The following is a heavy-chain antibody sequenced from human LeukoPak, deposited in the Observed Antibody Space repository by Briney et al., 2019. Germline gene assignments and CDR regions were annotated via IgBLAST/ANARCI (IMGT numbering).Heavy chain of an antibody. CDR1: GYTFISYG. CDR3: ARDLTGRLDY. J-gene: IGHJ4*02. V-gene: IGHV1-3*01. Sequence: GASVKVSCKASGYTFISYGIYWVRQAPGQRLEWMGWINAGNGDTKYSLKFQGRVTITRDTSAGTAYMEVSSLRSEDTAVYYCARDLTGRLDYWGQGALVTVSS. D-gene: IGHD7-27*01. CDR2: INAGNGDT.